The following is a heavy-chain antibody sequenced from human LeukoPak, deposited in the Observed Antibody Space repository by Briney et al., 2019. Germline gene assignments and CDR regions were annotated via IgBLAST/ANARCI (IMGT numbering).Heavy chain of an antibody. CDR3: ARFERVEFSPYDSSGIKGFFDF. CDR1: GYSFVNYW. J-gene: IGHJ4*02. V-gene: IGHV5-51*01. Sequence: GDSLKISCKASGYSFVNYWIGWVRQMPGKGLEWMGITYPRDFDTKYSPSFQGQVTVSADKSTSTAYLQWGSLKASDTAIYYCARFERVEFSPYDSSGIKGFFDFWGQGTPVTVSS. CDR2: TYPRDFDT. D-gene: IGHD3-22*01.